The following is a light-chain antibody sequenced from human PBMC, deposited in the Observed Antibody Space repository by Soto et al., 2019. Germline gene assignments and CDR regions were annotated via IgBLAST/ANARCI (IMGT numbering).Light chain of an antibody. CDR3: QQYGSSPWT. V-gene: IGKV3-20*01. J-gene: IGKJ1*01. CDR2: GAS. CDR1: QSVSSY. Sequence: EIVLTQSPATLSLSPGERATLSCRASQSVSSYLAWYQQKPGQAPRLLIYGASSRATGIPDRFSGSGSGTDFTLAISRLEPEDLAVYYCQQYGSSPWTFGLGTTVEI.